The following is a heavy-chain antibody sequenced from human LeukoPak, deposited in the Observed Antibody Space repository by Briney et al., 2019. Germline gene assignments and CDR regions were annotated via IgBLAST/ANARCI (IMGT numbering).Heavy chain of an antibody. Sequence: GRSLRLSCAASGFTFSSYAMHWVRQAPGKGLEWVAVISYDGSNKYYADSVKGRFTISRDNAKNSLYLQMNSLRAEDTAVYYCARDSSGYLLKYYFDYWGQGTLVTVSS. J-gene: IGHJ4*02. CDR1: GFTFSSYA. D-gene: IGHD3-22*01. V-gene: IGHV3-30*04. CDR3: ARDSSGYLLKYYFDY. CDR2: ISYDGSNK.